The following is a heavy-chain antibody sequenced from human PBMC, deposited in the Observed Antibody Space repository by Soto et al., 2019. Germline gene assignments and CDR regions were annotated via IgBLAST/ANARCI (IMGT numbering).Heavy chain of an antibody. CDR2: INHSGST. D-gene: IGHD3-16*02. Sequence: QVQLQQWGAGLLKPSETLSLTCGVYGGSFSGYYWSWIRQPPGKGLEWIGEINHSGSTNYNPSLKSRVTISVDTSKNQFCLNLSSVTAADTGVYYCARRQMITFGGIIVITGYYFDYWGQGTLVTVSS. J-gene: IGHJ4*02. CDR3: ARRQMITFGGIIVITGYYFDY. CDR1: GGSFSGYY. V-gene: IGHV4-34*01.